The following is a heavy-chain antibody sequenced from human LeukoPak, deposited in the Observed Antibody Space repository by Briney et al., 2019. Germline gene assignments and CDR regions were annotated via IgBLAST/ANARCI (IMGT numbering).Heavy chain of an antibody. V-gene: IGHV1-69*04. CDR2: IIPILGIA. J-gene: IGHJ4*02. CDR3: ASIDDDSSGYYSDY. Sequence: VASVKVSCKASGGTFSSYAISWVRQAPGQWLEWMGRIIPILGIANYAQKFQGRVTITADKSTSTAYMELSSLRSEDTAVYYCASIDDDSSGYYSDYWGQGTLVTVSS. D-gene: IGHD3-22*01. CDR1: GGTFSSYA.